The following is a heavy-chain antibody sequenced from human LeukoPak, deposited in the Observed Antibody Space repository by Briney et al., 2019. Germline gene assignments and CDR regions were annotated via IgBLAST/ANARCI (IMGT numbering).Heavy chain of an antibody. CDR2: IKQDGSEK. CDR3: ARERAYDYLWGTYRPMDV. Sequence: GGSLRLSCAASGFTLNTYAMSWVRQAPGKGLEWVANIKQDGSEKYYVDSVKGRFTISRDSAKNSLYLQMNSLRAEDTAVYYCARERAYDYLWGTYRPMDVWGQGTTVTVSS. J-gene: IGHJ6*02. CDR1: GFTLNTYA. D-gene: IGHD3-16*02. V-gene: IGHV3-7*01.